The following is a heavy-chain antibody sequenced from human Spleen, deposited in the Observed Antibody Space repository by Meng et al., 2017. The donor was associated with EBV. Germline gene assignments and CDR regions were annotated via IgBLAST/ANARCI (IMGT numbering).Heavy chain of an antibody. D-gene: IGHD2-8*02. J-gene: IGHJ4*02. V-gene: IGHV7-4-1*02. CDR2: INTNTGFP. CDR1: GFTFPGYA. Sequence: QGPLVQSWFDVTMHRAQLLVCAKASGFTFPGYAINWVRQVPGRGLEWVGWINTNTGFPTYAQGFRGWFVFSLDTSVSTAYLRISSLKADDTAVYYCARGLSYCTGDHCVVDWGQGTLVTVSS. CDR3: ARGLSYCTGDHCVVD.